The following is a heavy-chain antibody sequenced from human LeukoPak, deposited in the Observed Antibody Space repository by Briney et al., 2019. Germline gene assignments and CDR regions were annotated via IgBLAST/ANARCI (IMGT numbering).Heavy chain of an antibody. V-gene: IGHV3-20*04. J-gene: IGHJ6*02. CDR2: INWNGGST. D-gene: IGHD2/OR15-2a*01. CDR1: GFTFDDYG. CDR3: ARVGPSSASMTPAYGMDV. Sequence: PGGSLSLSCAASGFTFDDYGMSWVRQAPGKGLEWVSGINWNGGSTGYADSVKGRFTISRDNAKNSLYLQMNSLRAEDTALYYCARVGPSSASMTPAYGMDVWGQGTTVTVSS.